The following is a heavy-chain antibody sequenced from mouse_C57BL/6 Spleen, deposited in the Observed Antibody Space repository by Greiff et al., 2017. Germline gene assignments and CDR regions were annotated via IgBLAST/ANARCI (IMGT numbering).Heavy chain of an antibody. V-gene: IGHV5-9*01. CDR1: GFTFSSYT. D-gene: IGHD1-1*01. J-gene: IGHJ4*01. Sequence: EVQGVESGGGLVKPGGSLKLSCAASGFTFSSYTMSWVRQTPEKRLEWVATISGGGGNTYYPDSVKGRFTISRDNAKNTLYLQMSSLRSEDTALYYCARRDYGSSYAMDYWGQGTSVTVSS. CDR3: ARRDYGSSYAMDY. CDR2: ISGGGGNT.